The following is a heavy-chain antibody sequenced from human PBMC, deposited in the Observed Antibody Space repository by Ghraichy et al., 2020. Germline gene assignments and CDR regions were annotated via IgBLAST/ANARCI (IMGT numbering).Heavy chain of an antibody. D-gene: IGHD3-22*01. CDR1: FFPFLLSF. CDR3: ARSTLAYYYDSSGYYSDY. CDR2: IKQDGSEK. J-gene: IGHJ4*02. V-gene: IGHV3-7*01. Sequence: GGSLSLSFSSSFFPFLLSFLLFFLPAPVHGLEWVANIKQDGSEKYYVDSVKGRFTISRDNAKNSLYLQMNSLRAEDTAVYYCARSTLAYYYDSSGYYSDYWGQGTLVSVSS.